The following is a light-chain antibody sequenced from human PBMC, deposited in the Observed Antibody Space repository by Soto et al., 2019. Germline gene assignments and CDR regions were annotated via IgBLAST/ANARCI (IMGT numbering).Light chain of an antibody. J-gene: IGLJ2*01. V-gene: IGLV2-14*01. CDR1: SSDVGGYNY. Sequence: QSALTQPASVSGSPGQSITISCTGTSSDVGGYNYVSWYQQHPGKAPKLMIYDVSNRPLGVSNRFSGSKSGNTASLTISGLQAEDEADYYCSSYISSSTVVFGGGTKLTVL. CDR3: SSYISSSTVV. CDR2: DVS.